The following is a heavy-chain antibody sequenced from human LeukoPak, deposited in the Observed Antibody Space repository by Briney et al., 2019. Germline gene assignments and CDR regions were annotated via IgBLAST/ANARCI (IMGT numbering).Heavy chain of an antibody. CDR2: IYHSGST. CDR1: GYSISSGYY. Sequence: SETLSLTCTVSGYSISSGYYWGWIRQPPGQGLEWIGSIYHSGSTYYNPSLKSRVTISVDTSKNQFSLKLSSVTAADTAVYYCARDQRDGYNYYFDYWGQGTLVTVSS. V-gene: IGHV4-38-2*02. J-gene: IGHJ4*02. D-gene: IGHD5-24*01. CDR3: ARDQRDGYNYYFDY.